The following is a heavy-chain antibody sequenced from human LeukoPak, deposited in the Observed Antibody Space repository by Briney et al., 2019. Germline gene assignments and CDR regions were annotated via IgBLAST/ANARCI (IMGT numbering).Heavy chain of an antibody. CDR2: ITPDGRAT. CDR3: TRSGYYNGYDY. Sequence: GGSLRLSCVASGFTFSGHWMHWVRQAPGKGLLAVSRITPDGRATAYADSVKGRFTISRDNAKNTLYLEMHSLTAEDTALYYCTRSGYYNGYDYWGQGTLVTVSS. D-gene: IGHD2/OR15-2a*01. CDR1: GFTFSGHW. V-gene: IGHV3-74*03. J-gene: IGHJ4*02.